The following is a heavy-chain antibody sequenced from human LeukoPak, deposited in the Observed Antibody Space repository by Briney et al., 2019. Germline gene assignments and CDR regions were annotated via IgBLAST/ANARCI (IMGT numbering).Heavy chain of an antibody. D-gene: IGHD5/OR15-5a*01. CDR1: GYTFTTYW. CDR3: ARRGSTAEWFDP. J-gene: IGHJ5*02. V-gene: IGHV5-51*01. CDR2: IYPGDADT. Sequence: GESLKISCKVSGYTFTTYWIGWVRQMPGKGLEWMGIIYPGDADTRYSPSFQGQVTISADKSITTAYLQWSSLKASDTAIYYCARRGSTAEWFDPWGQGTLVTVSS.